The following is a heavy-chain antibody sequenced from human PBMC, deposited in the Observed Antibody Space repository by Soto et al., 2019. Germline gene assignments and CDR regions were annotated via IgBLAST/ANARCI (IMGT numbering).Heavy chain of an antibody. J-gene: IGHJ4*02. CDR2: IYWDDDE. Sequence: QITLKESGPTLVKPTQTLTLTCTFSGFSLSTSGVGVGWIRQPPGKALEWLALIYWDDDERYSPSLKSRLTINQATAKNRVVLIMTHMDPGDTGTYYCAHSRRAGGVWYKFGYLGPGTLGTVSA. CDR1: GFSLSTSGVG. V-gene: IGHV2-5*02. D-gene: IGHD2-8*01. CDR3: AHSRRAGGVWYKFGY.